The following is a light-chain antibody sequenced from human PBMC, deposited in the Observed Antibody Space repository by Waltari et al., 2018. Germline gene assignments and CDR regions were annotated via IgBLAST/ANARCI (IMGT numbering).Light chain of an antibody. CDR2: VKSDGSH. CDR1: SWHTNYA. V-gene: IGLV4-69*01. Sequence: QVVLTQSPSASASLGASVKLTCTLDSWHTNYAIAWHQKQPEKGPLFWPSVKSDGSHTKGAGIPNRFSGSSSGAGRYLTISSLQAEDEADYYCQTWASGIQAFGGGTKLTVL. CDR3: QTWASGIQA. J-gene: IGLJ3*02.